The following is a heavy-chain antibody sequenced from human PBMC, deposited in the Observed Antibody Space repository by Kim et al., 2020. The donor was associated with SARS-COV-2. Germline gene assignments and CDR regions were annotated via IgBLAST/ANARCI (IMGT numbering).Heavy chain of an antibody. V-gene: IGHV1-18*01. CDR3: AREAPGGDGLDY. D-gene: IGHD1-26*01. CDR1: GYTFSYNG. CDR2: FSAYYGRT. J-gene: IGHJ4*02. Sequence: ASVKVSCKTSGYTFSYNGITWVRQAPGQGLEWMGWFSAYYGRTYYAQNFQGRVTMTTDTSTSTAYMELRSLTSDDTAIYYCAREAPGGDGLDYWGQGTLV.